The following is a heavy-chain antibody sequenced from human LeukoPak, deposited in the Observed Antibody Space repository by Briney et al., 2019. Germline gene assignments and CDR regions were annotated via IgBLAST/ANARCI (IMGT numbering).Heavy chain of an antibody. CDR2: ISYSGST. V-gene: IGHV4-59*01. Sequence: PSETLSLTCTVSGGSISSYYWSWIRQPPGKGLERIGYISYSGSTNYNPSLKSRVTISVDTSKNQFSLRLSSVTAADTAVYYCARWVAAGGYFYFDYWGQGTLVTVSS. CDR3: ARWVAAGGYFYFDY. CDR1: GGSISSYY. D-gene: IGHD6-13*01. J-gene: IGHJ4*02.